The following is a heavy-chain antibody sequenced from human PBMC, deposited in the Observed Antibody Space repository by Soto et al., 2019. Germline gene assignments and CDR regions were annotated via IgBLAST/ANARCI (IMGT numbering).Heavy chain of an antibody. CDR3: ARYTSYGDYYFDY. D-gene: IGHD4-17*01. V-gene: IGHV3-72*01. CDR1: GFTFSDHY. Sequence: EVQLVESGGGLVQPGGALRLSCAASGFTFSDHYMDWGRQAPGKGLEWVGRTRNKANSYTTEYAASVKGRFTISRDDSKNSLYLQMNSLKTEDTAVYYCARYTSYGDYYFDYWGQGTLVTVSS. J-gene: IGHJ4*02. CDR2: TRNKANSYTT.